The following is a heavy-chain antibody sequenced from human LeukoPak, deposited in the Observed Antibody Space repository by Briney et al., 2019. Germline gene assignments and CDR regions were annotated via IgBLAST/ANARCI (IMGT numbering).Heavy chain of an antibody. J-gene: IGHJ3*02. V-gene: IGHV1-58*02. CDR2: IVVGSGNT. CDR3: AAVNSGSNFDGFDI. D-gene: IGHD1-26*01. Sequence: SVKISCKASGFTFTNSAMQWERQARGQPLEWIGWIVVGSGNTNHAQKFQERVTITRDMSTSTAYMELSSLRSEDTAVYYCAAVNSGSNFDGFDIWGQGTMVTVSS. CDR1: GFTFTNSA.